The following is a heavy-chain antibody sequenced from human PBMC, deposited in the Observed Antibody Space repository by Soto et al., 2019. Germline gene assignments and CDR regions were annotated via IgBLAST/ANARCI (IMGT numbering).Heavy chain of an antibody. CDR1: GFTFSSYS. D-gene: IGHD1-26*01. V-gene: IGHV3-48*02. CDR3: AREDILGARSFDY. J-gene: IGHJ4*02. Sequence: EVQLVESGGGLVQWGGSLRLSCAASGFTFSSYSVNWVRQAPGKGLEWVSYISSGSKTIFYADSVKGRFTVSRDNAKNSQHLQMNSLRDEDTAVYYCAREDILGARSFDYWGQGTLVTVSS. CDR2: ISSGSKTI.